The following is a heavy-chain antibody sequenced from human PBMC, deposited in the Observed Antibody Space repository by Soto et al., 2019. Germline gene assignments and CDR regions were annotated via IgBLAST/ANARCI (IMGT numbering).Heavy chain of an antibody. J-gene: IGHJ6*02. CDR1: GYTFTGYY. CDR2: INPNSGGT. Sequence: ASVKVSCKASGYTFTGYYMHWVRQAPGQGLEWMGWINPNSGGTNYAQKFQGWVTMTRDTSISTAYMELSRLRSDDTAVYYCATTYYDFWSGDYSGMDVWGQGTTVTVSS. D-gene: IGHD3-3*01. V-gene: IGHV1-2*04. CDR3: ATTYYDFWSGDYSGMDV.